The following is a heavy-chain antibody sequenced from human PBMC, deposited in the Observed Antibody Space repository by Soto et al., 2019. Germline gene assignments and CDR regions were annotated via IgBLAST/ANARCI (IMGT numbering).Heavy chain of an antibody. CDR2: IYYSGST. D-gene: IGHD3-22*01. V-gene: IGHV4-59*01. J-gene: IGHJ4*02. Sequence: QVQLQELGPGLVKPSETLSLTCTVSGGSISSYYWSWIRQPPGKGLEWIGYIYYSGSTNYNPSLKSRVTISVDTSKNQFSLKLSSVTAADTAVYYCARTKGGLARESPLPHFDYWGQGTLVTVSS. CDR3: ARTKGGLARESPLPHFDY. CDR1: GGSISSYY.